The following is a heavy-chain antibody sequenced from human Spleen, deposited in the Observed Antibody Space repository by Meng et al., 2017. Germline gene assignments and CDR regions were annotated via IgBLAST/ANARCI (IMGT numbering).Heavy chain of an antibody. V-gene: IGHV4-34*01. CDR2: FNHSGST. CDR1: GGSFSPYY. D-gene: IGHD1-1*01. Sequence: SETLSLTCTVSGGSFSPYYWSWIRQPPGKGLEWIGEFNHSGSTNYNPSLKSRVTISVDTSKDQFSLKLSSVTAADTAVYYCARVTLELERRPFDCWGQGTLVTVSS. J-gene: IGHJ4*02. CDR3: ARVTLELERRPFDC.